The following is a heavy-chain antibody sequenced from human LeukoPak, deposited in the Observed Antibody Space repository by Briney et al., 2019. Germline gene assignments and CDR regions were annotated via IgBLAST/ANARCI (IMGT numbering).Heavy chain of an antibody. Sequence: GGSLRLSCAASGFTFSSYGMHWVRQAPGKGLEWVAVISYDGSNKYYADSVKGRFTISRDNSKNTLYLQMNSLRAVDTAVYYCAKEGHYYDSSGYYLAYYFDYWGQGTLVTVSS. CDR2: ISYDGSNK. CDR3: AKEGHYYDSSGYYLAYYFDY. V-gene: IGHV3-30*18. J-gene: IGHJ4*02. CDR1: GFTFSSYG. D-gene: IGHD3-22*01.